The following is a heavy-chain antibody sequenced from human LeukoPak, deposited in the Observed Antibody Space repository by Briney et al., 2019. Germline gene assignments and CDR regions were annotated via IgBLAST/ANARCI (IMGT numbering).Heavy chain of an antibody. Sequence: SETLSLTCTVSSSSISPYYWSWIRQPPGKGLEWIGYIYYSGSTSYNPSLKSRVTISVDTSKNQFSLKLSSVTAADTAMYYCARHGGAYGDYWYYFDYWGQGTLVTVSS. V-gene: IGHV4-59*08. D-gene: IGHD4-17*01. CDR1: SSSISPYY. CDR3: ARHGGAYGDYWYYFDY. CDR2: IYYSGST. J-gene: IGHJ4*02.